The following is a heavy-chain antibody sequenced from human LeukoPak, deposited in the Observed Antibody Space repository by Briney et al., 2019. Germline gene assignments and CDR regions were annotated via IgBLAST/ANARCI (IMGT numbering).Heavy chain of an antibody. V-gene: IGHV3-7*01. J-gene: IGHJ4*02. CDR2: IKRDGVET. CDR1: GLTLSNYC. CDR3: TRGGRKTSYYWYY. Sequence: GGSLRLSCAASGLTLSNYCMTWVRQGPGKGLEWVATIKRDGVETYYVDSVRGRFTISRDNAENSVYLRMNNLRDEDTAVYYCTRGGRKTSYYWYYWGQGTLVTVSS. D-gene: IGHD1-26*01.